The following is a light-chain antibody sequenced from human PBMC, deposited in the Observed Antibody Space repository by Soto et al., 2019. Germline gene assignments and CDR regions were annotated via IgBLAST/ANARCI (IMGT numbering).Light chain of an antibody. CDR1: SGSVASNS. CDR2: EDD. V-gene: IGLV6-57*02. Sequence: QSVSESPGKTVTISCTGSSGSVASNSVQWYQQRPGSAPTTVIYEDDQRPSGVPDRFSGSIDSSSNSASLTISGLKTEDEATYYCQSYDSRNQEVFGGGTQLTVL. J-gene: IGLJ7*01. CDR3: QSYDSRNQEV.